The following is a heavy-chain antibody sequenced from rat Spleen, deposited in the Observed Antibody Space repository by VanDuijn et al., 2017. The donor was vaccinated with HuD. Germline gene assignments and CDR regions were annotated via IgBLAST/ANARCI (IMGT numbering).Heavy chain of an antibody. J-gene: IGHJ2*01. V-gene: IGHV5-29*01. Sequence: EVQLVESDGGLVQPGRSLKLSCAASGFTFSDYYMAWVRQAPTKGLEWVATISYDGSSTYYRDSVKGRFTISRDNAKSTLYLQMDSLRSEDTATYYCARRGYRIHTMAPFDYWGQGVMVTVSS. CDR2: ISYDGSST. CDR3: ARRGYRIHTMAPFDY. D-gene: IGHD1-9*01. CDR1: GFTFSDYY.